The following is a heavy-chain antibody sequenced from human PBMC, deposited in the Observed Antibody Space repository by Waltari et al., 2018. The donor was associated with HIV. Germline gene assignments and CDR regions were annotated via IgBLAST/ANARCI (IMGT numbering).Heavy chain of an antibody. CDR1: GFTFGDYG. CDR3: TRRYYYDSSGYYGYYGMDV. V-gene: IGHV3-49*03. CDR2: IRSKTYGGTT. Sequence: EVRLMESGGGLVQPGRSLRLSCTASGFTFGDYGMSWFRQAPGKGLEWVGFIRSKTYGGTTEYAASVKGRFTMSRDDSKSIAYLQMNSLTTEDTAVYYCTRRYYYDSSGYYGYYGMDVWGQGTTVTVSS. J-gene: IGHJ6*02. D-gene: IGHD3-22*01.